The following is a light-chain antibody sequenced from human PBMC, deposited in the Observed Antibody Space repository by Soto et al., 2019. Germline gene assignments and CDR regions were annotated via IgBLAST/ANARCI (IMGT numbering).Light chain of an antibody. J-gene: IGKJ4*01. V-gene: IGKV3-15*01. CDR2: GAS. CDR3: QQYNNWPPAT. Sequence: IVMTQSPATLSVSPGERATLSCRASQSISSNLAWYQQNPGQAPRLLIYGASTRATGIPARFSGSGSGTEFTLTISSLQSEDFAVYYCQQYNNWPPATFGGGTKVEIK. CDR1: QSISSN.